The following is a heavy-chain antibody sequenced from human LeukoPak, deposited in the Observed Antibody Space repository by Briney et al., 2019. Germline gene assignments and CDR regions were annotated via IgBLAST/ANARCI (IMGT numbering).Heavy chain of an antibody. Sequence: ASVKVSCKASGYTFISYDINWVRQATGRGLEWMGWMNPNSGNTGYAQKFQGRVTMTRNTSISTAYMELSSLRSEDTAVYYCARRASVWGSYRHNWFDPWGQGTLVTVSS. CDR2: MNPNSGNT. J-gene: IGHJ5*02. D-gene: IGHD3-16*02. CDR1: GYTFISYD. V-gene: IGHV1-8*01. CDR3: ARRASVWGSYRHNWFDP.